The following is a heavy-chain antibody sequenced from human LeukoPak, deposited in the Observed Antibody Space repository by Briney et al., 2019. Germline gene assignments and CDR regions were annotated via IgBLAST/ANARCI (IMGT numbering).Heavy chain of an antibody. J-gene: IGHJ3*02. D-gene: IGHD2-2*01. CDR3: ARGGDCGGTTCYDDGFDI. CDR2: INSGGNRT. CDR1: RFAFSNYW. V-gene: IGHV3-74*01. Sequence: GGSLRLSCVASRFAFSNYWMHWVRQAPGKGLVWVSRINSGGNRTNYADSVKGRFAISRDNAKNTMYLRMNSLRVEDTAVYYCARGGDCGGTTCYDDGFDIWGQGTMVTVSS.